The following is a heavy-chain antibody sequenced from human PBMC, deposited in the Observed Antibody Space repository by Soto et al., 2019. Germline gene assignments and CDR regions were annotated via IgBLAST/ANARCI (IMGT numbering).Heavy chain of an antibody. CDR1: GFNFSNHW. D-gene: IGHD2-21*02. V-gene: IGHV3-74*01. Sequence: GGSLRLSCAASGFNFSNHWMHWVRQRPAEGLVWVSRITSDGKSKAYAESVKGRFAISRDNAKNTLYLQMNGLTAGDTAVYYCALESGDWPLNWFDPWGQGTLVTVSS. CDR2: ITSDGKSK. CDR3: ALESGDWPLNWFDP. J-gene: IGHJ5*02.